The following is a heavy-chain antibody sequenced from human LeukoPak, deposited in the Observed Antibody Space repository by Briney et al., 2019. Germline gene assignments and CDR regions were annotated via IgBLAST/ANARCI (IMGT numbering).Heavy chain of an antibody. D-gene: IGHD3-10*02. Sequence: GGSLRLSCAASGFTFSSYAMHWVRQAPGKGLEWVAVISYDGSNKYYADSVKGRFTISRDNSKNTLYLQMNSLRAEDTAVYYCAKGLFGGFRYYFDYWGQGTLVTVSS. V-gene: IGHV3-30-3*01. CDR2: ISYDGSNK. CDR1: GFTFSSYA. J-gene: IGHJ4*02. CDR3: AKGLFGGFRYYFDY.